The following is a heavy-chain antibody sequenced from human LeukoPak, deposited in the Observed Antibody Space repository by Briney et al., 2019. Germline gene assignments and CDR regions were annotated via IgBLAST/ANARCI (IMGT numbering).Heavy chain of an antibody. D-gene: IGHD1-7*01. J-gene: IGHJ4*02. CDR1: GGSISSYY. V-gene: IGHV4-59*08. CDR2: IYYSGST. CDR3: ASLPTDKWNYSD. Sequence: SETLSLTCTVSGGSISSYYWSWIRQPPGKGLEWIGYIYYSGSTNYNPSLKSRVTISVDTSKNLFSLKLSSVTAADTAVYYCASLPTDKWNYSDWGQGTLVTVSP.